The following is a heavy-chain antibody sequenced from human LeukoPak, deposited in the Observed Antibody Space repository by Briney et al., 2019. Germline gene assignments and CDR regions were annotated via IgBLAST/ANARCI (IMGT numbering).Heavy chain of an antibody. CDR1: GGSISSYY. V-gene: IGHV4-59*01. Sequence: SETLSLTCTVSGGSISSYYWSWIRQPPGKGLEWIGYIYYSGSTNYNPSLKSRVTISVDTSKNQFSLKLSSVTAADTAVYYCARGGLGLDFYFDYWGQGTLVTVSS. D-gene: IGHD3-16*01. CDR2: IYYSGST. CDR3: ARGGLGLDFYFDY. J-gene: IGHJ4*02.